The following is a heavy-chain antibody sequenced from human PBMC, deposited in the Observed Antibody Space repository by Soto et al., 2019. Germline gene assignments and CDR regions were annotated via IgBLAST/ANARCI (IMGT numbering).Heavy chain of an antibody. CDR3: ARVEIVGFDY. CDR2: INAGSGKA. CDR1: GYTFTGFP. D-gene: IGHD2-2*03. V-gene: IGHV1-3*01. J-gene: IGHJ4*02. Sequence: QIQLVQSGAEVKKPGASVKVSCKASGYTFTGFPIHWVRQAPGQRLEWMGWINAGSGKAESAQKFQGRVTINRDTSASTVYMELHSLRPEDTAVYYCARVEIVGFDYWGQGTLVTVSS.